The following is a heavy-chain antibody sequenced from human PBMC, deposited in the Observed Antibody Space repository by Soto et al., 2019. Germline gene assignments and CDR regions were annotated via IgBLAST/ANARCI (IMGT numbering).Heavy chain of an antibody. CDR3: ARGYDSSGYYDGDDAFDI. Sequence: PSETLSLTCAVSGGSISSGGYSWSWIRQPPGKGLEWIGYIYHSGNIYYNPSLKSRVTISVDRSKNQFSLKLSSVTAADTAVYYCARGYDSSGYYDGDDAFDIWGQGTMVTVSS. J-gene: IGHJ3*02. V-gene: IGHV4-30-2*01. D-gene: IGHD3-22*01. CDR2: IYHSGNI. CDR1: GGSISSGGYS.